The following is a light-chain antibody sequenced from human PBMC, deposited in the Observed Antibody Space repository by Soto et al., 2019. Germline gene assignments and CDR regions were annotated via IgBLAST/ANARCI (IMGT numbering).Light chain of an antibody. CDR2: DAS. V-gene: IGKV3-11*01. CDR1: QSVSSY. Sequence: EIVLTQSPATLSLSPGERATLSCRASQSVSSYLAWYQQKPGQAPRLLIYDASNRATGIPARFSGSGSGTDFTLTISSLEPEDFAVYYCKQRRNWPPYTFGQGTKLEIK. J-gene: IGKJ2*01. CDR3: KQRRNWPPYT.